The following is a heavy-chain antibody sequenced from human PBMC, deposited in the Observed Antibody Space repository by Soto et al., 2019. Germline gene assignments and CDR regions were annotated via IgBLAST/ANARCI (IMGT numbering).Heavy chain of an antibody. Sequence: QVQLVQSGAEVKKPGSSVKVSCKASGGTFSSYTISWVRQAPGQGLEWMGRIIPILGIANYAQKFQGRVTITADKSTSTAHMELSSLRSEDTAVYYCARGPYYYGSGSYYNVDYYYGMDVWGQGTTVTVSS. CDR3: ARGPYYYGSGSYYNVDYYYGMDV. J-gene: IGHJ6*02. V-gene: IGHV1-69*02. CDR2: IIPILGIA. CDR1: GGTFSSYT. D-gene: IGHD3-10*01.